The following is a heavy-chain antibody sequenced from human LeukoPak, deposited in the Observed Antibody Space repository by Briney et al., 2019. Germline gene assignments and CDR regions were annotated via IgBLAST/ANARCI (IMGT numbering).Heavy chain of an antibody. Sequence: PSETLSLTCTVSGASVSSGGYYWSWVRQTPGKGLEWIGYTYHSGSPFHNPSLKGRVTMSIDTSKNQFSLRLSSVTAADTAFYFCARERGYCRSSSCPEVYWGQGALVTVSS. CDR1: GASVSSGGYY. D-gene: IGHD2-2*01. CDR3: ARERGYCRSSSCPEVY. V-gene: IGHV4-30-2*01. CDR2: TYHSGSP. J-gene: IGHJ4*02.